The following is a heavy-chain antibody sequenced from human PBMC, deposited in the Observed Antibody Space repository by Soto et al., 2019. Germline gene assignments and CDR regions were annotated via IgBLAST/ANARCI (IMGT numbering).Heavy chain of an antibody. CDR1: GDSVSGGSYY. CDR3: ARDIRGYSRAFDY. D-gene: IGHD5-18*01. CDR2: IYYSGST. V-gene: IGHV4-61*01. Sequence: PSETLSLTCTVSGDSVSGGSYYWTWVRQPPGKGLEWIGYIYYSGSTNYNPSLQSRVTISVDTSKNQFSLKLTSVTAADTAFYYCARDIRGYSRAFDYWGPGTLVTVSS. J-gene: IGHJ4*02.